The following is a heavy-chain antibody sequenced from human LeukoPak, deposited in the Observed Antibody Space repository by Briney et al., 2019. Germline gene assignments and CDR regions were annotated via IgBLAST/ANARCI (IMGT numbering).Heavy chain of an antibody. V-gene: IGHV3-7*01. CDR3: ARVFSDYAFDY. Sequence: PGGSLRLSCAASGFTFSSYWMSWVRQAPGKGLEWVANIKQDGSEKYYVDSVKGRFTISRDNARNSLYLQMNSLRAEDTAVYYCARVFSDYAFDYWGQGTLVTVSS. CDR1: GFTFSSYW. D-gene: IGHD4/OR15-4a*01. J-gene: IGHJ4*02. CDR2: IKQDGSEK.